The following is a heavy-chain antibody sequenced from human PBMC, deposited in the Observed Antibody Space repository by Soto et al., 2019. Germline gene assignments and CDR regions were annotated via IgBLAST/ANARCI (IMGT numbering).Heavy chain of an antibody. CDR1: GYTFTGHY. V-gene: IGHV1-2*02. CDR3: VKDNGQLLIFEY. J-gene: IGHJ4*02. D-gene: IGHD2-2*01. CDR2: ITPNSGYT. Sequence: QVQLVQSGAEVKRPGASVKVSCKASGYTFTGHYVHWVRQAPGQGLEWMGWITPNSGYTNYAQKFQGRVTMTRDTSISTAYMELSGLRSDDTAVYYCVKDNGQLLIFEYWGQGTLVTVSS.